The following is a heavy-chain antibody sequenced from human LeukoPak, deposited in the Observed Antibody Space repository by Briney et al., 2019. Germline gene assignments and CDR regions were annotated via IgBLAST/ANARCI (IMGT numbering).Heavy chain of an antibody. CDR1: GYTFTSYY. V-gene: IGHV1-46*01. J-gene: IGHJ4*02. CDR2: INPTGGST. Sequence: ASVKVSCKASGYTFTSYYMHWVRQAPGQGLEWMGLINPTGGSTGYAQKFQGRVTITADKSTSTAYMELSSLRSEDTAVYYCATAFVAVAGTSFFDYWGQGTLVTVSS. D-gene: IGHD6-19*01. CDR3: ATAFVAVAGTSFFDY.